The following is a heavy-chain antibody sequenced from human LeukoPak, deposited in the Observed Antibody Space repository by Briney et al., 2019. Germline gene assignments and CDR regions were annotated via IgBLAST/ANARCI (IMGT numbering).Heavy chain of an antibody. V-gene: IGHV3-7*01. CDR1: GFTFSNAW. CDR2: IKQDGSEK. CDR3: ARGGSSWYWGGY. J-gene: IGHJ4*02. D-gene: IGHD6-13*01. Sequence: PGGSLRLSCAASGFTFSNAWMSWVRQAPGKGLEWVANIKQDGSEKYYVDSVKGRFTISRDNAKNSLYLQMNSLRAEDTAVYYCARGGSSWYWGGYWGQGTLVTVSS.